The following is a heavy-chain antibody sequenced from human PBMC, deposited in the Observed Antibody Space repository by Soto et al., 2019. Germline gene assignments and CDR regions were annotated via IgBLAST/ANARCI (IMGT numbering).Heavy chain of an antibody. D-gene: IGHD3-16*02. CDR3: AKDGSPGYTLDY. Sequence: PGGSLRLSCAASGFTFSSYWMHWVRQAPEKGLMWVSHINSDGSSTSYADSVKGRFTISRDNAKNTVYLQMNSLRAEDTAVYYCAKDGSPGYTLDYWGQGTLVTVSS. CDR1: GFTFSSYW. J-gene: IGHJ4*02. V-gene: IGHV3-74*01. CDR2: INSDGSST.